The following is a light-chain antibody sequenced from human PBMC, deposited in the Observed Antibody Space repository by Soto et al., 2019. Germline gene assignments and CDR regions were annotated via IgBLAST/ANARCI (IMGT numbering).Light chain of an antibody. CDR2: GAS. V-gene: IGKV3-20*01. Sequence: EIVLTQSPGTLSLSPGKRATLSCRASQSVTSNYLAWYQHKPGQAPRLLIFGASSRATGIPDKFSGSGSGPDFTLTISRLEPDYVAVYYCQHYSSPSWTVGQGTKVEIK. CDR3: QHYSSPSWT. CDR1: QSVTSNY. J-gene: IGKJ1*01.